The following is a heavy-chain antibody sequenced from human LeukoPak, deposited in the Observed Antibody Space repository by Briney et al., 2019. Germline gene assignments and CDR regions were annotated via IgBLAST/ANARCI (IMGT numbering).Heavy chain of an antibody. CDR2: ISSNGGST. J-gene: IGHJ4*02. V-gene: IGHV3-64*01. CDR3: ARDHVSGWPYFDY. D-gene: IGHD6-19*01. Sequence: PGGSLRLSCAASGFTFSSYAMHWVRQAPGKGLEYVSAISSNGGSTYYANSVKGRFTISRDNSKNTLYLQMGSLRAEDMAVYYCARDHVSGWPYFDYWGQGTLVTVSS. CDR1: GFTFSSYA.